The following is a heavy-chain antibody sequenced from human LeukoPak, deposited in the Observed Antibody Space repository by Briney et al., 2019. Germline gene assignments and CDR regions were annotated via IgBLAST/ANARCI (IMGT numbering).Heavy chain of an antibody. Sequence: GGSLRLSCAASGFAFSTFTMNWVRQAPGKGLEWVAFIRYDGSNKYYADSVKGRFTISRDNSKNTLYLQMNSLRAEDTAVYYCAKDGDFGGVYDYWGQGTLVTVSS. CDR3: AKDGDFGGVYDY. J-gene: IGHJ4*02. CDR1: GFAFSTFT. CDR2: IRYDGSNK. D-gene: IGHD3-10*01. V-gene: IGHV3-30*02.